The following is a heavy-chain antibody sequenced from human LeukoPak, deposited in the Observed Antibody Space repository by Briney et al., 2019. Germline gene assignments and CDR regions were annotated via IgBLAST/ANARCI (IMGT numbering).Heavy chain of an antibody. CDR2: IYYSGST. D-gene: IGHD4-23*01. V-gene: IGHV4-34*01. Sequence: SETLSLTCADDGGSFSGYYWSWIRQPPGKGLEWIGTIYYSGSTQYNPSLKSRVTISVDTSKNQFSLKLSSVTAADTAVYYCATSPQYGGYLGQGTLVTVSS. CDR3: ATSPQYGGY. CDR1: GGSFSGYY. J-gene: IGHJ4*02.